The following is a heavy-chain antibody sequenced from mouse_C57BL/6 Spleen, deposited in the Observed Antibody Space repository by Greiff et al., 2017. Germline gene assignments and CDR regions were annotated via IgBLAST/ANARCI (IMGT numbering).Heavy chain of an antibody. D-gene: IGHD2-5*01. CDR3: ARGGVNSNYGYFEV. Sequence: VQLQQSGPELVKPGDSVKISCKASGYSFTGYFMNWVMQSHGKSLEWIGRINPYNGDTFYNQKFKGKATLTVDKSSSTAHMELRSLTSEDSAVYYCARGGVNSNYGYFEVWGTGTTVTVSS. V-gene: IGHV1-20*01. J-gene: IGHJ1*03. CDR2: INPYNGDT. CDR1: GYSFTGYF.